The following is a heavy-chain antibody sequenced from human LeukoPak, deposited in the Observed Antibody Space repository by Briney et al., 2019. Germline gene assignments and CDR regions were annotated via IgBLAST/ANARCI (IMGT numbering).Heavy chain of an antibody. V-gene: IGHV3-7*01. Sequence: PGGSLRLSCAASGFTFSTYWMTWVRQAPGKGLEWVANINEDGREVYYVDSVKGRFTISRDNAKNSLYLQMSSLRVEDTAVYYCAKAVNYDFLVYDYYHMDVWGKGTTVTVSS. J-gene: IGHJ6*03. D-gene: IGHD3-3*01. CDR1: GFTFSTYW. CDR2: INEDGREV. CDR3: AKAVNYDFLVYDYYHMDV.